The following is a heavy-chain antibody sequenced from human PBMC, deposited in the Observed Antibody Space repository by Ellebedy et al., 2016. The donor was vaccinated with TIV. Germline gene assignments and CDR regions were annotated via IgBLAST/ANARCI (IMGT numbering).Heavy chain of an antibody. Sequence: GESLKISCAASGFSFRTYAMSWVRQAPGKGLEWVSSISGSGGDTYDADSVKGRFIISRYNSKNTLYLQMNSLRAEDTAVYYCAKVSLEGSRRDYWGQGTLVTVSS. J-gene: IGHJ4*02. D-gene: IGHD3-10*01. CDR1: GFSFRTYA. CDR3: AKVSLEGSRRDY. CDR2: ISGSGGDT. V-gene: IGHV3-23*01.